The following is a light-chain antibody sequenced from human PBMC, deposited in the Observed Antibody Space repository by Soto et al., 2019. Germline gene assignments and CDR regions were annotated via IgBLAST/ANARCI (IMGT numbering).Light chain of an antibody. CDR1: SSDIGSYNL. CDR3: CSHVGRSTLL. Sequence: QSALTQPASVSGSPGQSITISCTGSSSDIGSYNLVSWYQQHPGKAPKLMIYEGSKRPSGVSNRFSGSKPGNTASLTISGLQAEDEADYYCCSHVGRSTLLFGGGTKVTV. J-gene: IGLJ3*02. CDR2: EGS. V-gene: IGLV2-23*01.